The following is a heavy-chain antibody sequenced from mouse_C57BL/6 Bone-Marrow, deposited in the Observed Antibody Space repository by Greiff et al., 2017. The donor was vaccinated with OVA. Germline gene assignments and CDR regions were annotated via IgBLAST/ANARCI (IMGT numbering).Heavy chain of an antibody. V-gene: IGHV3-6*01. CDR1: GYSITSGYY. Sequence: LSLTCSVTGYSITSGYYWNWIRQFPGNKLEWMGYISYDGSNNYNPSLKNRNSITRDISKNQFFLKLNSVTTEDTATYYCARDYYSYAMDYWGQGTSV. J-gene: IGHJ4*01. D-gene: IGHD1-1*01. CDR2: ISYDGSN. CDR3: ARDYYSYAMDY.